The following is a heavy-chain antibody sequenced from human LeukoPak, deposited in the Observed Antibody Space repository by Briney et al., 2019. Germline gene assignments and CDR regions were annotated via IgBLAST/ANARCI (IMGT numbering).Heavy chain of an antibody. CDR1: GFTFSSYA. CDR3: ARGVYCSRTSCYIDY. V-gene: IGHV3-30-3*01. CDR2: ISYDGSNK. Sequence: GGSLRLSCAASGFTFSSYAMHWVRQAPGKGLEWVAVISYDGSNKYYADSVKGRFTISRDNSKNTLYLQMNSLRAEDTAVYYCARGVYCSRTSCYIDYWGQGTLVTVSS. D-gene: IGHD2-2*02. J-gene: IGHJ4*02.